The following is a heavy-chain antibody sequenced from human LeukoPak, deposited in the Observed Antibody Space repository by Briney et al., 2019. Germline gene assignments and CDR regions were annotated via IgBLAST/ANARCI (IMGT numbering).Heavy chain of an antibody. D-gene: IGHD7-27*01. V-gene: IGHV4-34*01. CDR3: ARGIFLGIPSKYYYYGMDV. J-gene: IGHJ6*02. CDR1: GGSFSGYY. Sequence: SPSETLSLTCAVYGGSFSGYYWSWIRQPPGKGLEWIGEINHSGSTNYNPSLKSRVTMSVDTSKNQFSLKLSSVTAADTAVYYCARGIFLGIPSKYYYYGMDVWGQGTTVTVSS. CDR2: INHSGST.